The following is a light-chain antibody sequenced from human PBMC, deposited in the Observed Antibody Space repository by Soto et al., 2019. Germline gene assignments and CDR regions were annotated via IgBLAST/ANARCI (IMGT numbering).Light chain of an antibody. CDR2: DAY. J-gene: IGKJ4*01. CDR1: QSFRGL. Sequence: EVVLTQSPVTLSLSPGERATLSCRASQSFRGLLAWYQQKPGQAPRLLIYDAYNRATGIPPRFSGSGSGTDFTLTISSVEPEDFAVYYCQQRVDWLTFGGGTKLEIK. CDR3: QQRVDWLT. V-gene: IGKV3-11*01.